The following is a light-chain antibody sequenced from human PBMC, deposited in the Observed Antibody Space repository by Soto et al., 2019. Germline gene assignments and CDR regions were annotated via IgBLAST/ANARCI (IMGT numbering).Light chain of an antibody. V-gene: IGKV1-39*01. Sequence: DIQMTQSPSSLSASVGDRVTITCRASQAISTYLNWYQQKPGKAPKVLIYAAATLQSGVPSRFSGSGSGTDFTLTISSLQPEDFATYYCQQSYSDMLTFGGGTKVDIK. J-gene: IGKJ4*01. CDR3: QQSYSDMLT. CDR1: QAISTY. CDR2: AAA.